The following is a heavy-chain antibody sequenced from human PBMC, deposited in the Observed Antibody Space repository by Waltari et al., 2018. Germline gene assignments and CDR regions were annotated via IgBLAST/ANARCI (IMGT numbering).Heavy chain of an antibody. J-gene: IGHJ4*02. CDR3: ARSGEMKGTVDY. D-gene: IGHD1-1*01. V-gene: IGHV1-69*02. CDR2: IIPFLGIS. Sequence: QVQLVQSGAEVKKPGSSVKVSCKASGGTLSSYTVTWVRQAPGQCLEWMGSIIPFLGISKYAQSLQARLTITVDQSTNTGYMELKSLRPEDTGVYYCARSGEMKGTVDYWGQGTLVTVSS. CDR1: GGTLSSYT.